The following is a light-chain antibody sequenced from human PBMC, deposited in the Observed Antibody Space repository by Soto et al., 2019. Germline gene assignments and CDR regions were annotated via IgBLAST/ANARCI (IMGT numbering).Light chain of an antibody. CDR1: QSVSSY. V-gene: IGKV3-11*01. J-gene: IGKJ2*02. CDR2: DAS. CDR3: QQYNSYPCT. Sequence: EIVLTQSPATLSLSPGERATLSCRASQSVSSYLAWYQQKPGQAPRLLIYDASNRATGIPARFSGSGSGTDFTLTISSLEPEDFATYYFQQYNSYPCTFGQGTKLEIK.